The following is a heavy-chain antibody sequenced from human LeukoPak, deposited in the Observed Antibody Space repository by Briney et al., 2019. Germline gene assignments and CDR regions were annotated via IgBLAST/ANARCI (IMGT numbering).Heavy chain of an antibody. CDR2: ISSSGSTI. D-gene: IGHD3-22*01. Sequence: GGSLRLSCAASGFTFSSYSMNWVRQAPGKGLEWVSYISSSGSTIYYADSVKGRFTISRDNAKNSLYLQMNSPRAEDTAVYYCARDDPYYYDSSGYCDYWGQGTLVTVSS. CDR1: GFTFSSYS. J-gene: IGHJ4*02. CDR3: ARDDPYYYDSSGYCDY. V-gene: IGHV3-48*04.